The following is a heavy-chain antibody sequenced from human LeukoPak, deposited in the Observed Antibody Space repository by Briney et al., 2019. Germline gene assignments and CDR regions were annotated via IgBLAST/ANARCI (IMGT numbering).Heavy chain of an antibody. CDR2: IKEDGSTK. D-gene: IGHD5-24*01. CDR3: ARDTGFNTLDY. CDR1: GFTFRNFW. J-gene: IGHJ4*02. V-gene: IGHV3-7*05. Sequence: GGSLRLSCAASGFTFRNFWMSWVRQAPGKGLGWVGNIKEDGSTKYYLDSVKGRVTISRDNARNSLHLQLDSLRAEDTAVYFCARDTGFNTLDYWGQGILVTVSS.